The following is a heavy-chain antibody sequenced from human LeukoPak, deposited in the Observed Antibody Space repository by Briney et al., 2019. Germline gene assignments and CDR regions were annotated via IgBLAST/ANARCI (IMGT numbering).Heavy chain of an antibody. V-gene: IGHV3-30*03. CDR3: ARDQDSVFDY. CDR1: GFTVSSNY. Sequence: GGSLRLSCAASGFTVSSNYMSWVRQAPGKGLEWVAVISYDGSNKYYADSVKGRFTISRDNSKNTLYLQMNSLRAEDTAVYYCARDQDSVFDYWGQGTLVTVSS. CDR2: ISYDGSNK. D-gene: IGHD5-18*01. J-gene: IGHJ4*02.